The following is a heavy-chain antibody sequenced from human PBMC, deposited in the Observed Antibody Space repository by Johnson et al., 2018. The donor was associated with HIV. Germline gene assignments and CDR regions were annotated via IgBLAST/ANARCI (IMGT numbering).Heavy chain of an antibody. CDR2: ISWNGGSI. Sequence: VQLVESGGGLVQPGGSLRLSCAASGFTFSSYWMHWVRQAPGKGLVWVSRISWNGGSIDYADSVKGRFTISRDNAKNSRYLQMNSLRAEDTAVYYCARAFRGPWGQGTMVTVSS. J-gene: IGHJ3*01. V-gene: IGHV3-74*02. CDR1: GFTFSSYW. CDR3: ARAFRGP.